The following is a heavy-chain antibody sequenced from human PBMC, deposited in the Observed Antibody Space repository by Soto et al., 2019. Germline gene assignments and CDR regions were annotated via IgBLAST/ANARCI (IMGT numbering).Heavy chain of an antibody. Sequence: SETLSLTCTVSGGTISSYYWSWFRQPPGKGLEWIGEINHSGSTNYNPSLKSRVTISVDTCKNQFSLKLSSVTAADTAVYYCARGWGFMTTVNWFDPWGQGTLVTVSS. CDR1: GGTISSYY. CDR2: INHSGST. J-gene: IGHJ5*02. CDR3: ARGWGFMTTVNWFDP. D-gene: IGHD4-17*01. V-gene: IGHV4-34*01.